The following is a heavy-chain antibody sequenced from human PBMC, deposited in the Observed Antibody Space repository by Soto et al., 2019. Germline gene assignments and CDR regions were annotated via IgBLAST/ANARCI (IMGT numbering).Heavy chain of an antibody. CDR2: IYTTGAT. Sequence: QVQLQESGPGLVKPSETLSLTGSVSGDSISRKYWSWLRQPAGGGLEWIGRIYTTGATNYNSSLKSRVSMSVDTSKNQFSLRLTSVTAAGTAVYFCAMTVIAPSPYLDHWGQGLLVTVSS. D-gene: IGHD4-17*01. J-gene: IGHJ4*02. CDR1: GDSISRKY. V-gene: IGHV4-4*07. CDR3: AMTVIAPSPYLDH.